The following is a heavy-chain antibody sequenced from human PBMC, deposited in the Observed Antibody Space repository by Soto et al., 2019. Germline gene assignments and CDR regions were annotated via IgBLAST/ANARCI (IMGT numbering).Heavy chain of an antibody. V-gene: IGHV3-48*02. D-gene: IGHD2-15*01. J-gene: IGHJ4*02. CDR2: ISSSSSTI. CDR1: GFVFSTYS. CDR3: ARPAGRVDYFDY. Sequence: EVQLVESGGGLVQPGGSLRLSCAASGFVFSTYSMNWVRQAPGKGLEWVSYISSSSSTIYYAASVQGRFTISRDNAKNSLYLQVNSLRDEDTAVYYGARPAGRVDYFDYWGQGTLVTVSS.